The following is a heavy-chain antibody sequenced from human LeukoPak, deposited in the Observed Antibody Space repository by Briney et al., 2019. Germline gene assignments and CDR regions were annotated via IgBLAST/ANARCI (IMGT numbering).Heavy chain of an antibody. V-gene: IGHV3-9*01. CDR2: ISWNSGSI. Sequence: GGSLRLSCAASGFTFDDYAMHWVRQAPGKGLEWVSGISWNSGSIGYADTVKGRFTISRDNAKNSLYLQMNSLRAEDTALYYCAKEEAPSRRYFDYWGQGTLVTVSS. J-gene: IGHJ4*02. CDR3: AKEEAPSRRYFDY. CDR1: GFTFDDYA.